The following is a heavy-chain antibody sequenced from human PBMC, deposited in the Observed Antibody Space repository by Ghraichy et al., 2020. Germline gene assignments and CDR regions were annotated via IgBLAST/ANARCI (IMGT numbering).Heavy chain of an antibody. CDR1: GYTFTGYY. J-gene: IGHJ4*02. CDR3: ARGTSGGSCCDDY. D-gene: IGHD2-15*01. V-gene: IGHV1-2*04. CDR2: INPNSGGT. Sequence: ASVKVSCKASGYTFTGYYMHWVRQAPGQGLEWMGWINPNSGGTNYAQKFQGWVTMTRDTSISTAYMELSRLRSDDTAVYYCARGTSGGSCCDDYWGQGTLVTVSS.